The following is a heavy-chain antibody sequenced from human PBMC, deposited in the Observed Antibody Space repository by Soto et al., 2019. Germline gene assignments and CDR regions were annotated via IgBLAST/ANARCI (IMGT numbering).Heavy chain of an antibody. J-gene: IGHJ6*02. CDR3: ARDYYYDSSGYPGAYYYGMDV. CDR1: GGSISSYY. CDR2: IYYTGST. Sequence: SETLSLTCTVSGGSISSYYWSWIRQPPGKGLEWIGHIYYTGSTKYNPSLKSRVTISVDTSKNQISLKVSSVTAADTAVYHCARDYYYDSSGYPGAYYYGMDVWGQGTTVTVSS. V-gene: IGHV4-59*01. D-gene: IGHD3-22*01.